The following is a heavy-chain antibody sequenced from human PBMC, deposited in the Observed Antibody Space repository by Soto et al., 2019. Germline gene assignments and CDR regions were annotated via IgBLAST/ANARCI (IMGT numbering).Heavy chain of an antibody. D-gene: IGHD6-13*01. CDR1: GFSFSSYA. CDR3: AILDSSTWYTGYYFDY. Sequence: EVQLLESGGGLVQPGGSPRLSCAASGFSFSSYAMNWVRQAPGKGLECVSAFSDGGSNTYYTDSVKGRFTISRDNSKNTVFLQTNSLRAEDTAVYYCAILDSSTWYTGYYFDYWGQGTLVTVSS. V-gene: IGHV3-23*01. CDR2: FSDGGSNT. J-gene: IGHJ4*02.